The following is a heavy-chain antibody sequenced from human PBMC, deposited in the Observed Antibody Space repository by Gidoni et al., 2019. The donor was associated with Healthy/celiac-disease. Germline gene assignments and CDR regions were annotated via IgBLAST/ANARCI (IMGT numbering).Heavy chain of an antibody. V-gene: IGHV3-73*02. CDR2: IRSKANSYAT. D-gene: IGHD6-6*01. CDR1: GFTFSGSA. J-gene: IGHJ4*02. Sequence: EVHLVESGGGLVQPGGSLKLSCAASGFTFSGSAMHWVRQASGKGLEWVGRIRSKANSYATAYAASVKGRFTISRDDSKNTAYLQMNSLKTEDTAVYYCTSFIAARPGYWGQGTLVTVSS. CDR3: TSFIAARPGY.